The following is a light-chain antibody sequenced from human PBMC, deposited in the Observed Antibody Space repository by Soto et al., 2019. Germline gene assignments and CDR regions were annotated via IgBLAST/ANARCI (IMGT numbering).Light chain of an antibody. Sequence: DIVMTQSPLSLPVIPGEPASISCRSSQSLLHSNGYNYLDWYLQKPGQSPQLLIYLGSNRASGVPERFNGSGSGTDFTLKISRVEAEDVGVYYCMQALQTWTFGQGTKVEIK. CDR2: LGS. J-gene: IGKJ1*01. V-gene: IGKV2-28*01. CDR3: MQALQTWT. CDR1: QSLLHSNGYNY.